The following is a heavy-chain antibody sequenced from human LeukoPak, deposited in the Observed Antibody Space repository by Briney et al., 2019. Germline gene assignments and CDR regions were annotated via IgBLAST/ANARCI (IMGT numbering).Heavy chain of an antibody. CDR2: ISAYNGNK. CDR1: GYTFTSYG. J-gene: IGHJ5*02. CDR3: AKRKIVQGVIITYNWFDP. V-gene: IGHV1-18*04. Sequence: ASVTVSCMASGYTFTSYGISWVRQAPGQGLEWMGWISAYNGNKNYAQKLQGRVTMTTDTSTRTAYMELRSLMSYDTAVYYCAKRKIVQGVIITYNWFDPWGQGTLVTVSS. D-gene: IGHD3-10*02.